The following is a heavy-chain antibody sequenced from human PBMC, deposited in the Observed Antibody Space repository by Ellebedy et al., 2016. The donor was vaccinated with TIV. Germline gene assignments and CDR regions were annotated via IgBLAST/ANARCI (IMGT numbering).Heavy chain of an antibody. CDR3: ARAIPVVGDGHDAFDI. D-gene: IGHD2-15*01. CDR2: INPNSGGT. CDR1: GYTFTSYG. V-gene: IGHV1-2*04. J-gene: IGHJ3*02. Sequence: AASVKVSCKASGYTFTSYGISWVRQAPGQGLEWMGWINPNSGGTNYAQKFQGWVTMTRDTSISTAYMELSRLRSDDTAVYYCARAIPVVGDGHDAFDIWGQGTMVTVSS.